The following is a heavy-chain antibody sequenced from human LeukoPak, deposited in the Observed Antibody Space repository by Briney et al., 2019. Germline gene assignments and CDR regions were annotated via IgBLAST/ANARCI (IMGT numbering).Heavy chain of an antibody. CDR1: GYTFTGYY. J-gene: IGHJ6*03. Sequence: ASVKVSCKASGYTFTGYYMHWVRQAPGQGLEWMGWINPNSGGTNYAQKFQGRVTMTTDTSTSTAYMELRSLRSDDTAMYYCARVPIPEVLWFGEEQGGYYYYYMDVWGKGTTVTISS. CDR3: ARVPIPEVLWFGEEQGGYYYYYMDV. V-gene: IGHV1-2*02. D-gene: IGHD3-10*01. CDR2: INPNSGGT.